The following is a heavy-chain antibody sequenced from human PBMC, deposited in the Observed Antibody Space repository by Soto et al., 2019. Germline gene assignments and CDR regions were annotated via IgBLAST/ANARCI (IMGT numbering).Heavy chain of an antibody. CDR2: IRNTPYGGTT. J-gene: IGHJ5*02. CDR1: VFRLSEHA. D-gene: IGHD2-2*03. CDR3: SRGSFGYYGP. Sequence: WSLRLSCNCSVFRLSEHAMTWFRQAPGKGLEWVGFIRNTPYGGTTDYAASVRGRFTISRDDSESIAYLQMNSLKTEDSGVYYCSRGSFGYYGPWGPGTLVTVSS. V-gene: IGHV3-49*03.